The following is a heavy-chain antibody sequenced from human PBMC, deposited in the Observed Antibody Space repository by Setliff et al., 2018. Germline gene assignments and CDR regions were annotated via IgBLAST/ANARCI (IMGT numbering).Heavy chain of an antibody. CDR3: ARNGGFRSGTWSLDQ. V-gene: IGHV4-34*01. Sequence: SETLSLTCTVYGGSFSNYYWSWIRQPPGKGLEWIGEINHSGSTNYNPSLTSRVTISVDTSKNQFSLKLSSVTAADTAVYYCARNGGFRSGTWSLDQWGPGTRVTVSS. CDR2: INHSGST. D-gene: IGHD2-8*01. CDR1: GGSFSNYY. J-gene: IGHJ4*02.